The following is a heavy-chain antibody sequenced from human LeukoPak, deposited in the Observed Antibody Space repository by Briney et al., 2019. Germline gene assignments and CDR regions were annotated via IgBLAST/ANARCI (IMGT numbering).Heavy chain of an antibody. CDR1: GYTFTSYG. V-gene: IGHV1-18*01. D-gene: IGHD3-10*01. J-gene: IGHJ4*02. Sequence: ASVKVSCKALGYTFTSYGITWVRQAPGQGLEWMGWISAYNGNTDYAQNLQGRVTMTTDTSTTTAYMELRTLRSDDTAVYYCARGGGGASGTYYNYWGQGTLVTVSS. CDR2: ISAYNGNT. CDR3: ARGGGGASGTYYNY.